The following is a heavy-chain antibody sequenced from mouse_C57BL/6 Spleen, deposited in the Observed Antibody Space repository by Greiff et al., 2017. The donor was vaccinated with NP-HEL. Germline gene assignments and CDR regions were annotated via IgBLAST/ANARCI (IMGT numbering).Heavy chain of an antibody. Sequence: EVQLQQSGAELVRPGASVKLSCTASGFNFKDDYMHWVKQRPEQGLEWIGWIDPENGDTEYASKFQGKATITADTSSNTAYLQLSSLTSEDTAVYYCTTRYYGSSYFDYWGQGTTLTVSS. J-gene: IGHJ2*01. D-gene: IGHD1-1*01. CDR1: GFNFKDDY. V-gene: IGHV14-4*01. CDR2: IDPENGDT. CDR3: TTRYYGSSYFDY.